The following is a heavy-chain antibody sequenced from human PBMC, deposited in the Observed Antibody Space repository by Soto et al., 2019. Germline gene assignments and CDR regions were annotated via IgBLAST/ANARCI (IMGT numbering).Heavy chain of an antibody. CDR1: GGTFSNYG. CDR3: AVELRLGELAYYGLAV. J-gene: IGHJ6*02. D-gene: IGHD3-16*01. V-gene: IGHV1-69*06. Sequence: QVQLMQSGAEVKKPGSSVMVSCKASGGTFSNYGISWVRQAPGQGLEWMGGIIPIFGSTTYAQKFQGRVTIMGDKSTSKAYMELYSLRTEDTAVYYCAVELRLGELAYYGLAVWGQGTTVTVSS. CDR2: IIPIFGST.